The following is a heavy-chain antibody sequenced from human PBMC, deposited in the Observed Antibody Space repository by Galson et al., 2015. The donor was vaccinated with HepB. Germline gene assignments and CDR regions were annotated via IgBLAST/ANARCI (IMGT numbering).Heavy chain of an antibody. CDR1: GGTFSSYA. CDR3: ARPTSTDYYGSALDY. CDR2: IIPILGIA. V-gene: IGHV1-69*04. J-gene: IGHJ4*02. D-gene: IGHD3-10*01. Sequence: SVKVSCKASGGTFSSYAISWVRQAPGQGLEWMGRIIPILGIANYAQKFQGRVTITADKSTSTAYMELSSLRSEDTAVYYCARPTSTDYYGSALDYWGQGTPVTVSS.